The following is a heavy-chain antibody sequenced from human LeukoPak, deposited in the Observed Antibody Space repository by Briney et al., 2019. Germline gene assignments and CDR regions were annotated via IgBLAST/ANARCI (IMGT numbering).Heavy chain of an antibody. CDR2: ITDSGIT. V-gene: IGHV3-23*01. Sequence: PGGPLRLSCAASGFTFSNYAMSWVRQAPGKGLEWISTITDSGITYYADSGKGRFTISRDNSRNTLYLQMNSLRAEDTAVYYCAKRTYSSSGAFDYWGQGTLVTVSS. CDR1: GFTFSNYA. D-gene: IGHD6-6*01. J-gene: IGHJ4*02. CDR3: AKRTYSSSGAFDY.